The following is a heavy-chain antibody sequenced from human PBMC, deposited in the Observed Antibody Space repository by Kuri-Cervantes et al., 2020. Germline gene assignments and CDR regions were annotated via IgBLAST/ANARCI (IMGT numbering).Heavy chain of an antibody. CDR2: ISAYNGNT. J-gene: IGHJ6*02. CDR1: GYTFTSYG. Sequence: ASVKVSCKASGYTFTSYGISWVRQAPGQGLEWMGWISAYNGNTNYAQKLQGRVTISRDDSKNTLYLQLNSLETEDTGVYYCATTGVSNFRSYFHGMDVWGQGTTVTVSS. V-gene: IGHV1-18*01. D-gene: IGHD1-1*01. CDR3: ATTGVSNFRSYFHGMDV.